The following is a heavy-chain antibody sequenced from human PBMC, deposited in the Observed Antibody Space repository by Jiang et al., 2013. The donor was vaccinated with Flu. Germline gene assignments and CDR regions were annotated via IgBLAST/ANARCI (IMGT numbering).Heavy chain of an antibody. D-gene: IGHD3-10*01. J-gene: IGHJ6*03. CDR3: ARDSVYRAGYYYYYMDV. Sequence: GSGLVKPSEALSLTCTVSGGSIISDSYYWGWIRQSPEKGLEWIGGLYYSGSSYSNPSLKSRVTMSVDTSKNQFSLKLSSVTAADTAVYYCARDSVYRAGYYYYYMDVWGKGTTVTVSS. V-gene: IGHV4-39*07. CDR1: GGSIISDSYY. CDR2: LYYSGSS.